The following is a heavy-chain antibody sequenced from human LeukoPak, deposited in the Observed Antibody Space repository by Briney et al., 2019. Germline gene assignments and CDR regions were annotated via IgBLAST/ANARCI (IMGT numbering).Heavy chain of an antibody. CDR2: ISSSSSTI. J-gene: IGHJ4*02. V-gene: IGHV3-48*01. Sequence: GGSLRLSCAASGFTFSNYNMNWVRQAPGKGLEWVSYISSSSSTIHYAESVKGRFTISRDNARNSLYLQMNSLRAEDTAVYYCARDFLEDDYWGQGTLVTDSP. CDR1: GFTFSNYN. D-gene: IGHD3-3*01. CDR3: ARDFLEDDY.